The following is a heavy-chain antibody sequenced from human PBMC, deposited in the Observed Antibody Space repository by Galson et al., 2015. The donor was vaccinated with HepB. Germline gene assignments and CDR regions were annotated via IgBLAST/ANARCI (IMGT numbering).Heavy chain of an antibody. D-gene: IGHD6-13*01. CDR2: ISPYNGKT. Sequence: SVKVSCKASGGTFNSYTISWVRQAPGQGLEWMGRISPYNGKTDYAQNFQGRVTMTTDTSTTTAYMELRSLGSDDTAVYYCARFIQQLCDYWGQGTLVTVSS. CDR1: GGTFNSYT. V-gene: IGHV1-18*01. J-gene: IGHJ4*02. CDR3: ARFIQQLCDY.